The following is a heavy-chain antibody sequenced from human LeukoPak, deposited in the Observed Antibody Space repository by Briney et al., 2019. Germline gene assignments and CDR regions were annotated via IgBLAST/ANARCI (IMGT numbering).Heavy chain of an antibody. CDR2: IIPILGIA. CDR3: AREGYNWNDAAFDY. CDR1: GGTFSSYA. Sequence: ASVKVSCKASGGTFSSYAISWVRQAPGQGLEWMGRIIPILGIANYAQKFQGRVTITADKSTSTAYMELSSLRSEDTAVYYCAREGYNWNDAAFDYWGQGTLVTVSS. V-gene: IGHV1-69*04. J-gene: IGHJ4*02. D-gene: IGHD1-1*01.